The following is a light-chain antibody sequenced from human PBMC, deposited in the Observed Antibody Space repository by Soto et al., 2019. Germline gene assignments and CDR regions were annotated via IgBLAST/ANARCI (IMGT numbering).Light chain of an antibody. J-gene: IGKJ1*01. CDR2: GAS. V-gene: IGKV3-20*01. Sequence: MTHSPATISVFSGGIATLSGRARQSVSSNYLAWYQKKPGQAPRLIIYGASTRATGIPDRFSGSGSGTDFTLTISSLEPEDSAVYYCQKHGSSPTWTGGQGTQGDIK. CDR3: QKHGSSPTWT. CDR1: QSVSSNY.